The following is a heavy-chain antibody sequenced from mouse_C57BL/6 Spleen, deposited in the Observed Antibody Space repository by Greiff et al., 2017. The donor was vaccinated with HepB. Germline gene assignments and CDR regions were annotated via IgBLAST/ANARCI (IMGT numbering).Heavy chain of an antibody. CDR2: IDPSDSET. D-gene: IGHD1-1*01. CDR3: ARNSLNYYGSSWYFDV. J-gene: IGHJ1*03. CDR1: GYTFTSYW. Sequence: QVQLQQPGAELVRPGSSVKLSCKASGYTFTSYWMHWVKQRPIQGLEWIGNIDPSDSETHYNQKFKDKATLTVDKSSSTAYMQLSSLTSEDSAVYYCARNSLNYYGSSWYFDVWGTGTTVTVSS. V-gene: IGHV1-52*01.